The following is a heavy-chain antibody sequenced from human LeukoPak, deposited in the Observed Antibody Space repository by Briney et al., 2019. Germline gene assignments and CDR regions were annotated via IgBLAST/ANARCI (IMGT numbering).Heavy chain of an antibody. D-gene: IGHD6-6*01. J-gene: IGHJ3*02. V-gene: IGHV3-48*04. CDR1: GFTFSSYS. CDR3: ARDSCIAARCDAFDI. Sequence: GSLRLSCAASGFTFSSYSMNWVRQAPGKGLEWVSYISSSSSTIYYADSVKGRFTISRDNAKNSLYLQMNSLRAEDTAVYYCARDSCIAARCDAFDIWGQGTMVTVSS. CDR2: ISSSSSTI.